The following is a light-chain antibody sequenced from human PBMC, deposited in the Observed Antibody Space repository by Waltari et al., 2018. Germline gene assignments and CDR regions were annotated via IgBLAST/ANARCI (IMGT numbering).Light chain of an antibody. V-gene: IGLV4-69*01. CDR2: INSDGSH. CDR3: QTWGTGWV. Sequence: QLVLTQSPSASASLGASVKLTCTLSSGHSNYAIAWPQQQPGKGPRFLMKINSDGSHNQGDGIPDRFSGSTSGAERYLTISSLQSEDEAAYYCQTWGTGWVFGGGTKLTVL. CDR1: SGHSNYA. J-gene: IGLJ3*02.